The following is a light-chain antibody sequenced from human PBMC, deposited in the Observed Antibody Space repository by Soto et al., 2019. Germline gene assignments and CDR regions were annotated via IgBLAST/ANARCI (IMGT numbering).Light chain of an antibody. CDR1: SSDVGGYNY. Sequence: QSVLTQPASVSGSPGQSIAISCTGTSSDVGGYNYVSWYQQHPGKAPKLMIHEVSNRPSGISDRFSGSKSGNTASLTISGLQADDEADYYCSSYTSYSTRVFGTGTKVTVL. V-gene: IGLV2-14*01. CDR3: SSYTSYSTRV. J-gene: IGLJ1*01. CDR2: EVS.